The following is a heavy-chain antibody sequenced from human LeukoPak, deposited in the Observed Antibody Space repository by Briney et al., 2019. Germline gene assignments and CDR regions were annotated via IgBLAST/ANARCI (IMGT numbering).Heavy chain of an antibody. Sequence: SETLSLTCAVKGGPFSTYSWTWIRQTPGKGLEWIGEITHRGSTSFNPSLKSRVAMSIDSSKYQFSLTLDSVTAADTAVYYCARSTRSGDFRFDYWGQGTLVTVSS. J-gene: IGHJ4*02. D-gene: IGHD3-16*01. V-gene: IGHV4-34*01. CDR2: ITHRGST. CDR1: GGPFSTYS. CDR3: ARSTRSGDFRFDY.